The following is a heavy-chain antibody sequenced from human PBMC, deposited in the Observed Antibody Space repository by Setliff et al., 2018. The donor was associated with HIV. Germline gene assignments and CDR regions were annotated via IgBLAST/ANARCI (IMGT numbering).Heavy chain of an antibody. CDR3: ARRGLDTTLVDAFDI. CDR2: IYYSGRT. V-gene: IGHV4-31*03. D-gene: IGHD1-1*01. Sequence: SETLSLTCTVSGGSISSDNYYWSWIRQHPGKGLEWIGYIYYSGRTYYNPSLKSRVAISLDTSKNQFSLKLSSVTAADTAGYYCARRGLDTTLVDAFDIWGQGTMVTVSS. J-gene: IGHJ3*02. CDR1: GGSISSDNYY.